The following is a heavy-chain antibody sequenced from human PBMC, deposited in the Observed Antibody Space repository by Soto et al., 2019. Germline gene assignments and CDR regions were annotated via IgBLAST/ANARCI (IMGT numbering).Heavy chain of an antibody. Sequence: ASVKVSCKASGYTFTGYYMHWVRQAPGQGLEWMGWIHPNSGGTNYAQKFQGRVTMTRDTSISTAYMELSRLRSDDTAVYYCARGSYYYGSGSSWFYYSYGMAVWGPGTTVTVSS. V-gene: IGHV1-2*02. CDR1: GYTFTGYY. J-gene: IGHJ6*02. CDR3: ARGSYYYGSGSSWFYYSYGMAV. CDR2: IHPNSGGT. D-gene: IGHD3-10*01.